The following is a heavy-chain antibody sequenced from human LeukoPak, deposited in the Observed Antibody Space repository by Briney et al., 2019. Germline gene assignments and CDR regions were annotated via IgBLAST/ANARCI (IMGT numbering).Heavy chain of an antibody. Sequence: GGSLRLSCAASGFTFSSYGMHWVRQAPGKGLEWVAFIRYDGSNKYYADSVKGRFTISRDNSKNTLYLQMNSLRAEDTAVYYCAKPLGYYDSSGYGILGYWGQGTLVTVSS. CDR1: GFTFSSYG. CDR2: IRYDGSNK. V-gene: IGHV3-30*02. CDR3: AKPLGYYDSSGYGILGY. J-gene: IGHJ4*02. D-gene: IGHD3-22*01.